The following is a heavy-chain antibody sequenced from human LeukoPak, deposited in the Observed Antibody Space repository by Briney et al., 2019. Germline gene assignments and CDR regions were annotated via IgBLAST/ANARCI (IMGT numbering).Heavy chain of an antibody. D-gene: IGHD1-26*01. CDR3: ARVRSGSYRGWWFDP. J-gene: IGHJ5*02. CDR1: GYTFTSYA. V-gene: IGHV1-3*01. CDR2: INAGNGNT. Sequence: GASVKVSCKASGYTFTSYAMHWVRQAPGQRLEWMGWINAGNGNTKYSQKFQGRVTITRDTSASTAYMELSSLRSEDTAVYYCARVRSGSYRGWWFDPWGQGTLVTVSS.